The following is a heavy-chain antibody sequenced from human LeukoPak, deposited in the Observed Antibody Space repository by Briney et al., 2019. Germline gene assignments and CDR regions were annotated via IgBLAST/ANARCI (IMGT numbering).Heavy chain of an antibody. CDR1: GGSIRSSYYY. CDR3: AILNYGDSDRYFDY. J-gene: IGHJ4*02. CDR2: INHSGST. V-gene: IGHV4-39*07. D-gene: IGHD4-17*01. Sequence: SETLSLTCTVSGGSIRSSYYYWGWIRQPPGKGLEWIGEINHSGSTNYNPSLKSRVTISVDTSKNQFSLKLSSVTAADTAVYYCAILNYGDSDRYFDYWGQGTLVTVSS.